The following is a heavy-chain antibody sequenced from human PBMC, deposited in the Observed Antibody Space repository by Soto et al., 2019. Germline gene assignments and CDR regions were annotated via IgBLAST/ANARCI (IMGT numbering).Heavy chain of an antibody. Sequence: QVQLVQSGAEVKKPGSSMKVSCKASGGTFSSYAISWVRQAPGQGLEWMGGIIPIFGTANYAQKFQGRVTITADESTSTAYMELSSLRSEDTAVYYCARGGNYYGSGTPYGMDVWGQGTTVTVSS. J-gene: IGHJ6*02. CDR3: ARGGNYYGSGTPYGMDV. V-gene: IGHV1-69*12. D-gene: IGHD3-10*01. CDR2: IIPIFGTA. CDR1: GGTFSSYA.